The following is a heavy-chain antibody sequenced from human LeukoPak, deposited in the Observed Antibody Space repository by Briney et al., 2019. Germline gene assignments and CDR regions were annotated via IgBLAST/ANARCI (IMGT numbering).Heavy chain of an antibody. CDR1: GYSFNRYG. J-gene: IGHJ4*02. Sequence: ASVKVSCKASGYSFNRYGISWVRQAPGQGLEWMGWISTRNGNRDYARKFQGRVTMTTDTSTSTAYMDVGSLTSDDTAVYYCARDEQWVADYWGQGTLVTVSS. V-gene: IGHV1-18*01. D-gene: IGHD6-19*01. CDR3: ARDEQWVADY. CDR2: ISTRNGNR.